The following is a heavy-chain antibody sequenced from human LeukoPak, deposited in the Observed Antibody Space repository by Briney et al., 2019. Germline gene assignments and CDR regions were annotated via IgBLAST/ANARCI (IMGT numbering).Heavy chain of an antibody. J-gene: IGHJ4*02. CDR2: ISGSGGST. CDR1: GFTLSSYA. V-gene: IGHV3-23*01. CDR3: ARDNDYGDYRLDY. D-gene: IGHD4-17*01. Sequence: GGSLRLSCAASGFTLSSYAMSWVRQAPGKGLEWVSAISGSGGSTYYADSVKGRFTISGDNSKNTLYLQMNSLRAEDTAVYYCARDNDYGDYRLDYWGQGTLVTVSS.